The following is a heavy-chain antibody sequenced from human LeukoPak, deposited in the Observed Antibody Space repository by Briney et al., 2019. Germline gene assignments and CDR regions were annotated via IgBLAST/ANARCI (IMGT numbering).Heavy chain of an antibody. D-gene: IGHD3-3*02. V-gene: IGHV3-33*01. J-gene: IGHJ3*02. CDR2: IWYDGGSE. CDR1: GFTFSSYV. Sequence: HTGGSLRLSCAASGFTFSSYVMHWVRQAPGKGLEWVAVIWYDGGSEYYADSVEGRLTISRDNSKNTLYLQMNSLRAEDTAVYYCAREISRTGAFDIWGQGTMVTVSS. CDR3: AREISRTGAFDI.